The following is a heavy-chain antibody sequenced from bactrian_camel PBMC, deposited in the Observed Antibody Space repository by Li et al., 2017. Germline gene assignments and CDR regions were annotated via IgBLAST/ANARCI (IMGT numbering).Heavy chain of an antibody. CDR1: THTRSRLC. V-gene: IGHV3S1*01. D-gene: IGHD5*01. Sequence: HVQLVESGGGSVQAGGTLRLSCAASTHTRSRLCMGWFRQVPGKGREGVATIYTGGDTTYYAQSVEGRFTISQDSAKNTVYLQMNALNPDDTATYYCAAKDGRGCVPFRPQYISDFNFWGQGTQVTVS. CDR3: AAKDGRGCVPFRPQYISDFNF. J-gene: IGHJ4*01. CDR2: IYTGGDTT.